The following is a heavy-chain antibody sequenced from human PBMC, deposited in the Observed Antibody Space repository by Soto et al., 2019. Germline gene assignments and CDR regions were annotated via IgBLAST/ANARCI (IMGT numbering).Heavy chain of an antibody. J-gene: IGHJ4*02. CDR1: GFTFSSYG. CDR3: ASDXEPIVTYDY. D-gene: IGHD4-4*01. CDR2: ISYDGSNK. V-gene: IGHV3-30*03. Sequence: QVQLVESGGGVVQPGRSLRLSCAASGFTFSSYGMHWVRQAPGKGLEWVAVISYDGSNKYYADSVKGRFTISRDNSKNTLYLQMNSLRAEDTAVYYCASDXEPIVTYDYWGQGTLVTVSS.